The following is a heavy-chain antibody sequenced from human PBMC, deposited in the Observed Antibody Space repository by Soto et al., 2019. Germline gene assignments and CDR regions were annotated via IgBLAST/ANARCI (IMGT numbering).Heavy chain of an antibody. Sequence: SETLSLTCTVSGGPISSYYWSWIRQPPGKGLEWIGSIYYSGSTYYNPSLKSRVTISVDTSKNQFSLKLSSVTAADTAVYYCARGFPTVVTVDYWGQGTLVTVSS. J-gene: IGHJ4*02. CDR1: GGPISSYY. CDR2: IYYSGST. V-gene: IGHV4-59*05. D-gene: IGHD4-17*01. CDR3: ARGFPTVVTVDY.